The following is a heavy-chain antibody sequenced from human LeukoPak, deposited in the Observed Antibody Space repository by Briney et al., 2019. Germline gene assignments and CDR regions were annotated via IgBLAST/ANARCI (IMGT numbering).Heavy chain of an antibody. CDR2: INPNSGGT. CDR1: GYTFTGYY. Sequence: ASVKVSCKASGYTFTGYYMHWVRQAPGQGLEWMGRINPNSGGTNYAQKFQGRVTMTRDTSISTAYMELSRLRSDDTAVYNCARGGVVVVAARGNYYYGMDVWGQGTTVTVSS. V-gene: IGHV1-2*06. CDR3: ARGGVVVVAARGNYYYGMDV. J-gene: IGHJ6*02. D-gene: IGHD2-15*01.